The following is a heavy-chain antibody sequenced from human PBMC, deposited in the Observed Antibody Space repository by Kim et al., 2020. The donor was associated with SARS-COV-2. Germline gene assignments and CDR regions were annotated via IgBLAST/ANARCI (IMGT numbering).Heavy chain of an antibody. CDR1: GFTFSSYG. CDR2: ISYDGSNK. Sequence: GGSLRLSCAASGFTFSSYGMHWVRQAPGKGLEWVAVISYDGSNKYYADSVKGRFTISRDNSKNTLYLQMNSLRAEDTAVYYCAKDMACSGGSCYFGMDVGGRGTAVTVPS. J-gene: IGHJ6*02. V-gene: IGHV3-30*18. CDR3: AKDMACSGGSCYFGMDV. D-gene: IGHD2-15*01.